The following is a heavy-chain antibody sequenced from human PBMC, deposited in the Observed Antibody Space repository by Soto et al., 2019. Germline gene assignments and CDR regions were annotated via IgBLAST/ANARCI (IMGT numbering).Heavy chain of an antibody. V-gene: IGHV4-59*01. CDR3: ARGSINVGAQVNDC. CDR2: VSNGGGT. J-gene: IGHJ4*02. CDR1: GDSISSYY. Sequence: SETLSLTCTVSGDSISSYYWSWFRQPPGKGLQWIGYVSNGGGTNYNPSLWSRVTISLDTSKNQFSLRLSSVTAGDTAVYFCARGSINVGAQVNDCWGQGTLVTVSS. D-gene: IGHD1-26*01.